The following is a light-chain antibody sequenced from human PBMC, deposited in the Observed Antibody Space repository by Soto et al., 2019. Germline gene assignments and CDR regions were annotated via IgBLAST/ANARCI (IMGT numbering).Light chain of an antibody. CDR2: GAS. Sequence: DIQMTQSPSSLSASVGDRVTITCQASQDINKNLIWYQQKPGEAPKPLIYGASTLQSGVPSRFSGSGSGTEFTLTISSLQPEDFASYYCQQLNSYLFTFGQGTRLEIK. CDR1: QDINKN. CDR3: QQLNSYLFT. J-gene: IGKJ5*01. V-gene: IGKV1-9*01.